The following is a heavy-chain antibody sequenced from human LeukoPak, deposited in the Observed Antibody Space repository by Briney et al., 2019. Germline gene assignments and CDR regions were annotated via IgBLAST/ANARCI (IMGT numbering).Heavy chain of an antibody. Sequence: GGSLRLSCAASGFTFSSYWMHWVRQAPGKGLVWVSRINSDGSSTSYADSVKGRFTISRDNAKNTLYLQMNSLRAEDTAVYYCARDMYYYNSSAFCHYYYGMDVWGQGTTVTVSS. D-gene: IGHD3-22*01. J-gene: IGHJ6*02. CDR1: GFTFSSYW. CDR3: ARDMYYYNSSAFCHYYYGMDV. V-gene: IGHV3-74*01. CDR2: INSDGSST.